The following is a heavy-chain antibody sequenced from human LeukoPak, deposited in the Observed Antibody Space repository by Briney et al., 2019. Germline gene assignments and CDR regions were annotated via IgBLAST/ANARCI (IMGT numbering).Heavy chain of an antibody. CDR3: ARESRTGYYRGHYYYYYGMDV. D-gene: IGHD3/OR15-3a*01. J-gene: IGHJ6*02. Sequence: GGSLRLSCAASGFNFSSYEMNWVRQAPGKGLEWVSYISSSGSTIYYADSVKGRFTISRDNAKNSLYLQMNSLRAEDTAVYYCARESRTGYYRGHYYYYYGMDVWGQGTTVTVSS. CDR2: ISSSGSTI. V-gene: IGHV3-48*03. CDR1: GFNFSSYE.